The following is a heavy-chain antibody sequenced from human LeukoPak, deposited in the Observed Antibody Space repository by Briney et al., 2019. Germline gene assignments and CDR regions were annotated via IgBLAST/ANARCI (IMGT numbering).Heavy chain of an antibody. CDR1: GFTFSSYW. CDR3: ARVGTLYCSSTSCRASYYYYYYMDV. V-gene: IGHV3-7*01. CDR2: IKQDGSEK. J-gene: IGHJ6*03. Sequence: PGGSLRLSCAGSGFTFSSYWMSWVRQAPGKGLEWVANIKQDGSEKYYVDSVKGRFTISRDNAKNSLYLQMNSLRAEDTAVYYCARVGTLYCSSTSCRASYYYYYYMDVWGKGTTVTVSS. D-gene: IGHD2-2*01.